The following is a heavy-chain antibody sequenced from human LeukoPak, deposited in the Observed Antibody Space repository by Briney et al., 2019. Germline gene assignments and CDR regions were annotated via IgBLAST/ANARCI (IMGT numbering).Heavy chain of an antibody. CDR2: ISSNRSTI. V-gene: IGHV3-48*01. J-gene: IGHJ1*01. D-gene: IGHD3-22*01. CDR3: ARGPRGYDSSGYPEFFQH. CDR1: GFTLSYYS. Sequence: PGGSLRLSCAASGFTLSYYSMNRVREAPGRGRERVSYISSNRSTIYYADSVKHRFTISRDNAKNSLYLQMNSLGAEDTAVYYCARGPRGYDSSGYPEFFQHGRQGPLVTVP.